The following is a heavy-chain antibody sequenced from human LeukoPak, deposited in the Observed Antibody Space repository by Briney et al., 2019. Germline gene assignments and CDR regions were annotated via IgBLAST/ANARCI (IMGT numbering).Heavy chain of an antibody. CDR1: GYTFTSYD. V-gene: IGHV1-69*13. D-gene: IGHD3-9*01. Sequence: SVKVSCKASGYTFTSYDINWVRQAPGQGLEWMGGIIPMFGTAKYAQKLQDRVTINADESTSTAYMELSSLRSEDTAIYYCASARYYDILTGYSPYNWFDPWGQGTLVTVSS. CDR3: ASARYYDILTGYSPYNWFDP. J-gene: IGHJ5*02. CDR2: IIPMFGTA.